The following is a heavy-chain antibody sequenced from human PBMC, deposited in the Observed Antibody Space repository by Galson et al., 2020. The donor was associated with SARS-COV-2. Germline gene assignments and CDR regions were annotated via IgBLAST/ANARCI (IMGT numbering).Heavy chain of an antibody. D-gene: IGHD6-13*01. CDR2: IHHGGSN. J-gene: IGHJ3*02. V-gene: IGHV4-4*02. CDR1: GDSINSHNW. CDR3: ARVGPTAGTFYAFDI. Sequence: SETLSLTCAVSGDSINSHNWWRWVRQSPGKGLEWIAEIHHGGSNNFTPSLPRRVTISVDKSQHQFSLNLRSVTAADTAVYFCARVGPTAGTFYAFDIWGQWTMVTVSS.